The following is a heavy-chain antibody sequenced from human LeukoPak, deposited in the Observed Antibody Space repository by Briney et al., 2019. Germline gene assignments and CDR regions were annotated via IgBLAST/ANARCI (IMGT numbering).Heavy chain of an antibody. CDR2: VYFTGRT. CDR1: GASIGSHY. D-gene: IGHD3-22*01. J-gene: IGHJ4*02. Sequence: SETLSLTCSVSGASIGSHYWSWIRQPPGKGLEWIGYVYFTGRTHYNPSLTSRVTISVDTSKNQFSLRLSSVTAADTAVYYCARVTGYMIEDYFDYWGQGTLVTVSS. CDR3: ARVTGYMIEDYFDY. V-gene: IGHV4-59*11.